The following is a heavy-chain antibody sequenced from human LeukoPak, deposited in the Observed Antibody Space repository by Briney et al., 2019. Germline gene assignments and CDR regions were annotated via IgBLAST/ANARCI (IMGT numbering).Heavy chain of an antibody. J-gene: IGHJ5*02. Sequence: PGGSLRLSCAASGFTVSSNYMSWIRQAPGKGLEWVSVIYSGGSAYYADSVKGRFTISRDNSKNTLDLQMNSLRAEDTAIYYCAKESGSSGWYWFDPWGQGTLVTVSS. CDR2: IYSGGSA. CDR1: GFTVSSNY. V-gene: IGHV3-53*01. D-gene: IGHD6-19*01. CDR3: AKESGSSGWYWFDP.